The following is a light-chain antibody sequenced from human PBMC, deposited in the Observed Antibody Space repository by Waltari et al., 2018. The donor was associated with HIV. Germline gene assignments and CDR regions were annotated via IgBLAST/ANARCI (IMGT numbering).Light chain of an antibody. CDR3: TSYTTTNTWV. Sequence: QSALTQPASVSGSPGQSITISCTGTDTDGGPYNYVSWFQHHPGKAPKLIISEVSNRPSGVSHRFSGSKSGNTASLIISGLQAEDEASYYCTSYTTTNTWVFGGGTNLTVL. V-gene: IGLV2-14*01. CDR2: EVS. CDR1: DTDGGPYNY. J-gene: IGLJ3*02.